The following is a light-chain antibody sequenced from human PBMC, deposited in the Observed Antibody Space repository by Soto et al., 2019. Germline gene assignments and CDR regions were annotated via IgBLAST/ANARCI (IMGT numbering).Light chain of an antibody. V-gene: IGLV2-14*01. CDR2: DVS. J-gene: IGLJ1*01. CDR1: SSDVGGYNY. Sequence: QSALTQPASVSGSPGQSITISCTGTSSDVGGYNYVSWYQQHPGKAPKLMIXDVSDRPSGVSNRFSGSKSGNTASLTISGXXXXXXXXYYCSSYTSSSTYVFGTGTKLTVL. CDR3: SSYTSSSTYV.